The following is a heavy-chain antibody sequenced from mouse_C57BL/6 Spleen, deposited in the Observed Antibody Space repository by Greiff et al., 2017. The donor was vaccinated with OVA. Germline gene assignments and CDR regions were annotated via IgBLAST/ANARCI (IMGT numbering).Heavy chain of an antibody. D-gene: IGHD2-5*01. CDR1: GYSITSGYY. V-gene: IGHV3-6*01. Sequence: EVKLQESGPGLVKPSQSLSLTCSVTGYSITSGYYWNWIRQFPGNKLEWMGYISYDGSNNYNPSLKNRISITRDTSKNQFFLKLNSVTTEDTATYYCASGDSNYEDYYAMDYWGQGTSVTVSS. J-gene: IGHJ4*01. CDR3: ASGDSNYEDYYAMDY. CDR2: ISYDGSN.